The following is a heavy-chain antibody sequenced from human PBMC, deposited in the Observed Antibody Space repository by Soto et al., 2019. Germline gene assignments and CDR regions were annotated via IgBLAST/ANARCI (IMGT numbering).Heavy chain of an antibody. V-gene: IGHV3-33*01. CDR2: IWYDGSNK. CDR3: AREGKVVPAAPFDY. Sequence: QVQLVESGGGVVQPGRSLRLSCAASGFTFSSYGMHWVRQAPGKGLEWVAVIWYDGSNKYYADSVKGRFTISRDNSKNTLYLQMNSLRAEDTAVYYCAREGKVVPAAPFDYWGQGTLVTVSS. J-gene: IGHJ4*02. D-gene: IGHD2-2*01. CDR1: GFTFSSYG.